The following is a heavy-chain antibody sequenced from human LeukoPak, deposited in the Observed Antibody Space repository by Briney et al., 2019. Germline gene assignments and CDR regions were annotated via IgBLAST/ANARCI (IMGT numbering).Heavy chain of an antibody. V-gene: IGHV3-53*01. CDR3: AKGYSSSWYDYMDV. CDR1: GFTVSSNY. Sequence: GGSLRLSCAASGFTVSSNYMSWVRQAPGKGLEWVSVIYSDGSTYYADSVKGRFTISRDNSKYTLYLQMNSLRAEDTAVYYCAKGYSSSWYDYMDVWGKGTTVTVSS. J-gene: IGHJ6*03. D-gene: IGHD6-13*01. CDR2: IYSDGST.